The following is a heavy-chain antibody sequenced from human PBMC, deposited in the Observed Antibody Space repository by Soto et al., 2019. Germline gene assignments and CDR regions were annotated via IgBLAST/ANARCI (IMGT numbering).Heavy chain of an antibody. D-gene: IGHD3-10*01. Sequence: QLQLQASGPGVVKPSETLSLTCTVSGGSISSRSYYWGWIRQPPGKGLEWIGSIYYSGRPYYNPSLKSRVTRAVKASQNQFSLKLSSVTAADTAVYYCARHGLPMVRGVIDYWGQGTLVTVSS. CDR2: IYYSGRP. CDR1: GGSISSRSYY. CDR3: ARHGLPMVRGVIDY. J-gene: IGHJ4*02. V-gene: IGHV4-39*01.